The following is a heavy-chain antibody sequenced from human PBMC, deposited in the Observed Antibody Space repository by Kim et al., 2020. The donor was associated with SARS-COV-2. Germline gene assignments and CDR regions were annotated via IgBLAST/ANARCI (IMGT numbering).Heavy chain of an antibody. D-gene: IGHD3-10*01. J-gene: IGHJ4*02. V-gene: IGHV3-23*01. CDR3: AKALYVSSGSYYRPHHAYYFDY. Sequence: GGSLRLSCAASGFTFSSYAMSWVRQAPGKGLEWVSAISGSGGSTYYADSVKGRFTISRDNSKNTLYLQMNSLRAEDTAVYYCAKALYVSSGSYYRPHHAYYFDYWGQGTLVTVSS. CDR1: GFTFSSYA. CDR2: ISGSGGST.